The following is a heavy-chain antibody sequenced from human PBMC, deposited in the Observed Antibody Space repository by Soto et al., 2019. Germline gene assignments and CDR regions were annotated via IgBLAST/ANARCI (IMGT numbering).Heavy chain of an antibody. CDR1: GFTFSSYA. V-gene: IGHV3-23*01. CDR2: ISGSGGST. J-gene: IGHJ1*01. CDR3: AVYSSGFIEYFQH. Sequence: GGSLRLSCAASGFTFSSYAMSWVRQAPGKGLEWVSAISGSGGSTYYADSVKGRFTISRDNSKNTLYLQMNSLRAEDTAVYYCAVYSSGFIEYFQHWGQGTLVTVSS. D-gene: IGHD6-19*01.